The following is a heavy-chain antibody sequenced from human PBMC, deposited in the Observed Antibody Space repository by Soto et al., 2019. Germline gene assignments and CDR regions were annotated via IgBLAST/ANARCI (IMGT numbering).Heavy chain of an antibody. D-gene: IGHD3-16*02. CDR3: ARHHGRTGGLVALVDC. CDR2: INHSGST. V-gene: IGHV4-34*01. J-gene: IGHJ4*02. CDR1: GGSFSGYY. Sequence: SETLSLTCAVYGGSFSGYYWSWIRQPPGKGLEWIGEINHSGSTNYNPSLKSRVTISVDTSKNQFSLRLNSVTAADTAMYYCARHHGRTGGLVALVDCWGQGALVTVSS.